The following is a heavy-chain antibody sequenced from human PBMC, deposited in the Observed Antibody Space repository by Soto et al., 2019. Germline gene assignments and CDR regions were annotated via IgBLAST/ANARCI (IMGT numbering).Heavy chain of an antibody. CDR1: GGTFSSYA. Sequence: GXSVKVSCKASGGTFSSYAISWVRQAPGQGLEWMGGIIPIFGTANYAQKLQDRVTMTTDTSTSTAYMELRSLRSDDTAVYYCASALGIGDYWGQGTQVTVSS. CDR3: ASALGIGDY. V-gene: IGHV1-69*05. J-gene: IGHJ4*02. CDR2: IIPIFGTA. D-gene: IGHD7-27*01.